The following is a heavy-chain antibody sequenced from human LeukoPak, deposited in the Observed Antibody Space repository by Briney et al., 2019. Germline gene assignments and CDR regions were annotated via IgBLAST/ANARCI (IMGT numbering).Heavy chain of an antibody. CDR1: GGSITNYY. V-gene: IGHV4-59*01. Sequence: TSSETLSLTCTVSGGSITNYYWTWIRQPPGKGLEWIGHISDSGSANYNPSVKSRVTISGDTSKNQVSLNLDSVTPADTAVYYCATDKGYHYDWGHGTLVTVSS. J-gene: IGHJ4*01. CDR3: ATDKGYHYD. CDR2: ISDSGSA. D-gene: IGHD4-17*01.